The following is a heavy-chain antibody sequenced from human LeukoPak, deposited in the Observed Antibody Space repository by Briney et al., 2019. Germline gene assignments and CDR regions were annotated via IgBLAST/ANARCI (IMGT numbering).Heavy chain of an antibody. Sequence: PSETLSLTCAVYGGSFSGYYWSWIRQPPGKGLEWIGEINHSGSTNYNPSLKSRVTISVDTSKNQFSLKLSSVTAADTAVYYCARLTMVWGVKIDYWGQGTLVTVSS. D-gene: IGHD3-10*01. J-gene: IGHJ4*02. V-gene: IGHV4-34*01. CDR3: ARLTMVWGVKIDY. CDR2: INHSGST. CDR1: GGSFSGYY.